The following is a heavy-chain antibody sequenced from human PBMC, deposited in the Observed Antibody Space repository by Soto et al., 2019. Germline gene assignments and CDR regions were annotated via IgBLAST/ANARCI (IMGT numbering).Heavy chain of an antibody. Sequence: SETLSLTCAVYGGSFSGYYWSWIRQPPGKGLEWIGEINHSGSTNYNPSLKSRVTISVDTSKNQFSLKLSSVTAADTAVYYCARRRYCSSTSCYSRVFDYWGQGTLVTVSS. CDR2: INHSGST. CDR3: ARRRYCSSTSCYSRVFDY. D-gene: IGHD2-2*02. V-gene: IGHV4-34*01. J-gene: IGHJ4*02. CDR1: GGSFSGYY.